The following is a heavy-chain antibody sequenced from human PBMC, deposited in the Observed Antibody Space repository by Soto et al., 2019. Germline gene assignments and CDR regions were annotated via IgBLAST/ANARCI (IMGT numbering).Heavy chain of an antibody. D-gene: IGHD3-10*01. CDR1: GGSISSDGYY. CDR2: IFYSGST. Sequence: QVQLQESGPGLVKPSRTLSLTCTVSGGSISSDGYYWSWIRQHPGRGLEWIGYIFYSGSTYYNPSLKSRVTMSLDTPKNQFSLKLSSVTAADTAVYYCVTGTYGWYFDYGGQGTLVTVSS. J-gene: IGHJ4*02. V-gene: IGHV4-31*03. CDR3: VTGTYGWYFDY.